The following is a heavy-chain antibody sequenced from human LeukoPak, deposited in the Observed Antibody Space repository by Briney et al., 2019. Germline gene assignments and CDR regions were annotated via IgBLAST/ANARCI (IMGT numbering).Heavy chain of an antibody. CDR2: ISAYNGNT. J-gene: IGHJ4*02. Sequence: GASVKVSCKASGYTFTSYGISWVRQAPGQGLEWMGWISAYNGNTNYAQKLQGRVTMTTDTSTSTAYMELRSLRSDDTAVYYCARARAVGDYGDHEGYWGQGTLVTVSS. CDR1: GYTFTSYG. V-gene: IGHV1-18*01. D-gene: IGHD4-17*01. CDR3: ARARAVGDYGDHEGY.